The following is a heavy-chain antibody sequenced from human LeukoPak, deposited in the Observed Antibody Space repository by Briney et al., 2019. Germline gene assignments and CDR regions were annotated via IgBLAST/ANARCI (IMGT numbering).Heavy chain of an antibody. Sequence: SETLSLTCTVSGGSISSYYWSWIRQPPGKGLEWIGYIYYSGSTKYNPSLKSRVTISIDTSKNQFSLKLSSVTAADTAVYYCAVMVRGDNFDYWGQGTLVTVSS. CDR1: GGSISSYY. CDR3: AVMVRGDNFDY. D-gene: IGHD3-10*01. V-gene: IGHV4-59*01. CDR2: IYYSGST. J-gene: IGHJ4*02.